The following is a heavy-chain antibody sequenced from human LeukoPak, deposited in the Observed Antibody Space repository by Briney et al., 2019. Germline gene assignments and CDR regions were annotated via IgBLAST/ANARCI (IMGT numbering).Heavy chain of an antibody. J-gene: IGHJ4*02. D-gene: IGHD5-18*01. CDR3: ARGKRTAMAYYFDY. CDR2: INHSGST. Sequence: SETLSLTCAVWGGSFSGYYWSWIRQPPGKGLEWIGEINHSGSTNYNPSLKSRVTISVDTSKNQFSLKLSSVTAADTAVYYCARGKRTAMAYYFDYWGQGTLVTVSS. V-gene: IGHV4-34*01. CDR1: GGSFSGYY.